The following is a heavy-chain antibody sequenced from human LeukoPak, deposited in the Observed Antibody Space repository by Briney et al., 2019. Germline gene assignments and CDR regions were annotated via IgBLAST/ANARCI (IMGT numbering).Heavy chain of an antibody. Sequence: QTGGSLRLSCAASGFTFSSYGMSWVRQAPGKGLEWVSAISGSGGSTYYADSVKGRFTISGDNAKNSLYLQMNSLRAEDTAVYYCARKTVDTAAPGAFDIWGQGTMVTVSS. CDR2: ISGSGGST. J-gene: IGHJ3*02. CDR1: GFTFSSYG. D-gene: IGHD5-18*01. CDR3: ARKTVDTAAPGAFDI. V-gene: IGHV3-23*01.